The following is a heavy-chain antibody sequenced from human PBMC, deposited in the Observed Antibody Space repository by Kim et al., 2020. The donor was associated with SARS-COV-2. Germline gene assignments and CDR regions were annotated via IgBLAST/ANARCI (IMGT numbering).Heavy chain of an antibody. V-gene: IGHV3-66*02. Sequence: GGSLRLSCATSGITVNGNYVTWVRQAPGKGLEWVSVMYGDDTSDSADSVRGRFPMSRDTSTNTFYLHMNSVTAEDTALYYCETRSSGWSSWYFDHWGRGTLVTVSS. CDR3: ETRSSGWSSWYFDH. J-gene: IGHJ2*01. D-gene: IGHD6-19*01. CDR2: MYGDDTS. CDR1: GITVNGNY.